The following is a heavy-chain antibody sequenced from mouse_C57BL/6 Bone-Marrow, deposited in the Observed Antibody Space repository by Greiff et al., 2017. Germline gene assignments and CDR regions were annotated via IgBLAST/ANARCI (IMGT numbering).Heavy chain of an antibody. V-gene: IGHV5-4*01. J-gene: IGHJ2*01. CDR3: ARVGTTGSYFDY. D-gene: IGHD1-1*01. CDR1: GFTFSSYA. Sequence: EVQLQESGGGLVKPGGSLKLSCAASGFTFSSYAMSWVRQTPEKRLEWVATISDGGSYTYYPDNVKGRFTISRDNAKNNLYLQMSHLKSEDTAMYYCARVGTTGSYFDYWGQGTTLTVSS. CDR2: ISDGGSYT.